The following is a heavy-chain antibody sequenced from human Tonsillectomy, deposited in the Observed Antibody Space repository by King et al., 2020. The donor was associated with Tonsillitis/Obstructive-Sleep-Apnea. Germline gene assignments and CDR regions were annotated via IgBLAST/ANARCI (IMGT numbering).Heavy chain of an antibody. V-gene: IGHV5-10-1*03. D-gene: IGHD1-7*01. CDR3: ASQSGTTPPSLSYYDMDV. CDR2: IDPSDSYT. J-gene: IGHJ6*02. CDR1: GYSFTSYW. Sequence: VQLVESGAEVKKPGESLRISCKGSGYSFTSYWISWVRQMPGKGLEWMGTIDPSDSYTNYSPSFQGHVTISADKSISTAYLQWSSLRASDTAMYYCASQSGTTPPSLSYYDMDVWGQGTTVTVSS.